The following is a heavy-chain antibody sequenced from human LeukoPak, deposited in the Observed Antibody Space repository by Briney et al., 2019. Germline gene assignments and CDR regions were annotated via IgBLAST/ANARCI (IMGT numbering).Heavy chain of an antibody. CDR3: ARTSGDYGGNALYFDY. CDR1: GYSFTSYW. CDR2: IYPDDSDT. Sequence: PGESLKISCKGSGYSFTSYWIGWVRQMPGKGLEWMGIIYPDDSDTRYSPSFQGQVTISGDKSISTAYLQWSSLKASDTAMYYCARTSGDYGGNALYFDYWGQGTLVTVSS. J-gene: IGHJ4*02. D-gene: IGHD4-23*01. V-gene: IGHV5-51*01.